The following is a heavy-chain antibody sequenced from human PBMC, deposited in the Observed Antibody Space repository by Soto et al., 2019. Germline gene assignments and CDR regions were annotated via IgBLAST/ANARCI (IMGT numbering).Heavy chain of an antibody. CDR3: AKGTGLLRARGYYYYGMDV. Sequence: GGSLRLSCAASGFTFSSYAMSWVRQAPGKGLEWVSAISGSGGSTYYADSVKGRFTISRDNSKNTLYLQMNSLRAEVTAVYYCAKGTGLLRARGYYYYGMDVWGQGTTVTVSS. D-gene: IGHD3-10*01. J-gene: IGHJ6*02. V-gene: IGHV3-23*01. CDR1: GFTFSSYA. CDR2: ISGSGGST.